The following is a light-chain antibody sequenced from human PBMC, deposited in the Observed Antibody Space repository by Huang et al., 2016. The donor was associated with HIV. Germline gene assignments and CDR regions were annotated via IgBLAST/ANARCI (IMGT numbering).Light chain of an antibody. V-gene: IGKV3-15*01. CDR2: GAS. CDR1: QSVSST. J-gene: IGKJ1*01. Sequence: EIVMTQSPATRSVSPGERATLSCRASQSVSSTLAGYQQKPGHAPRLLIYGASTRATGSPARFSGSGSGTEFTLTLSSLQSEDFAVYYCQQYNNWPRTFGQGTKVEIK. CDR3: QQYNNWPRT.